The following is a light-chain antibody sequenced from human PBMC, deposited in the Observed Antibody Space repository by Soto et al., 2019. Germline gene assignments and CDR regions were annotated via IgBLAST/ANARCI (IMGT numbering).Light chain of an antibody. V-gene: IGKV3-20*01. CDR2: GAS. CDR3: QQYGSSPQT. Sequence: ERVLTQSPGTLSVSPGERASLSCRASQSVSSIYLAWYRQKPGQAHRLLIYGASSRATGIPDRFSGSGCGTDFTLTISRLEPEDFAVYYCQQYGSSPQTFGQGTQVHIK. J-gene: IGKJ1*01. CDR1: QSVSSIY.